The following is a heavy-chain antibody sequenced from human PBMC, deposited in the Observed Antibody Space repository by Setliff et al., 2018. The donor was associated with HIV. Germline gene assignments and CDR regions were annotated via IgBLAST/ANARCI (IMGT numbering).Heavy chain of an antibody. CDR2: SDYNGRT. CDR1: GGSISTGGYY. J-gene: IGHJ2*01. V-gene: IGHV4-31*03. Sequence: KTSETLSLTCTVSGGSISTGGYYWSWIRQQPGKGLEWIGYSDYNGRTYYNPSLKSRVTISVDTSKNQFSLKLSSVTAAGTAVYYCARRDRSGFYYWYFDLWGRGTLVTVSS. CDR3: ARRDRSGFYYWYFDL. D-gene: IGHD3-22*01.